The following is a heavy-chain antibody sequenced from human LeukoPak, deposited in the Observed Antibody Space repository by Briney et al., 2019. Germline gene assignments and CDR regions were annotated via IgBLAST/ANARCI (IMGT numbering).Heavy chain of an antibody. Sequence: GASVKVSCKASGGTFSSYAISWVRQAPGQGLEWMGRIIPILGIANYAQKFQGRVTITADKSTSTAYMELSSLRSEDTAVYYCARAPRYSSGIFDYWGQGTLVTVSS. CDR3: ARAPRYSSGIFDY. CDR1: GGTFSSYA. V-gene: IGHV1-69*04. D-gene: IGHD6-19*01. J-gene: IGHJ4*02. CDR2: IIPILGIA.